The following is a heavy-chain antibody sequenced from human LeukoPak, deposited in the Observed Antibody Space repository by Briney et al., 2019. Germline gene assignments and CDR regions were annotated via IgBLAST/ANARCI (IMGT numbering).Heavy chain of an antibody. Sequence: GGSLRLSCAASGFTFSNYAMSWVRQAPGKGLEWVSTITGSGGSTYYADSVKGRFTISRDNSKNTLYLQMNSLRAEDTAVYYCAREEEEWLISPGVFFDYWGQGTLVTVSS. CDR2: ITGSGGST. CDR1: GFTFSNYA. D-gene: IGHD3-3*01. V-gene: IGHV3-23*01. CDR3: AREEEEWLISPGVFFDY. J-gene: IGHJ4*02.